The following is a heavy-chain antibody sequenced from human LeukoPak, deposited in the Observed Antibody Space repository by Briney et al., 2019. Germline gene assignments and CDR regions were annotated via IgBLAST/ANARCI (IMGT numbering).Heavy chain of an antibody. Sequence: SETLSLTCAVYGGSFSSYYWGWIRQPPGKGLEWIGSIYYSGSTYYNPSLKSRVTISVDTSKNQFSLKLSSVTAADTAVYYCASPISGYSSSWDSAEYFQHWGQGTLVTVSS. D-gene: IGHD6-13*01. CDR3: ASPISGYSSSWDSAEYFQH. CDR1: GGSFSSYY. V-gene: IGHV4-39*01. CDR2: IYYSGST. J-gene: IGHJ1*01.